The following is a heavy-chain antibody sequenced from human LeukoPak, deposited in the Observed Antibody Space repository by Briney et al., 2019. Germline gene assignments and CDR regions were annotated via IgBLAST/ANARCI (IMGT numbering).Heavy chain of an antibody. CDR3: ARYGNGEWLAHYAFDV. CDR2: INQDESER. J-gene: IGHJ3*01. V-gene: IGHV3-7*01. D-gene: IGHD6-19*01. CDR1: GFIFSRYW. Sequence: GGSLRLSCATSGFIFSRYWMSWVRQAPGRGLEWVANINQDESERNYVDSVKGRFTISRDNAKNSLDLQMNSLRAEDTAVYYCARYGNGEWLAHYAFDVWGQGTMVTVAS.